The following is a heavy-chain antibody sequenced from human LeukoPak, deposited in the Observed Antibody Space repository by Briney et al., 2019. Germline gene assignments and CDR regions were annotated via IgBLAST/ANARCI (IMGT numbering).Heavy chain of an antibody. Sequence: VGSLRLSCAASGFTFSSYEMNWVRQAPGKGLEWVSYIISSGSTIYYADSVKGRFTISRDNAKNSLYLQMNSLRAEDTAVYYCARVSSSWYVNYYYYMDVWGKGTTVTVSS. CDR2: IISSGSTI. V-gene: IGHV3-48*03. D-gene: IGHD6-13*01. CDR1: GFTFSSYE. CDR3: ARVSSSWYVNYYYYMDV. J-gene: IGHJ6*03.